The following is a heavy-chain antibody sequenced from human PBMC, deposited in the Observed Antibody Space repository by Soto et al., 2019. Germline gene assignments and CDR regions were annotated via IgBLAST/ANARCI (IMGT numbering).Heavy chain of an antibody. CDR3: ARHGSY. V-gene: IGHV4-39*01. CDR2: VYFSGTT. CDR1: GVSIRTTSYY. J-gene: IGHJ4*02. Sequence: SETLSLTCTVSGVSIRTTSYYWGWIRQPPGKGLEWIGSVYFSGTTYYNPSLKSRVTISVDTSKNHFSLRLSSVTAADTAIYYCARHGSYWGQGTLVTVYS.